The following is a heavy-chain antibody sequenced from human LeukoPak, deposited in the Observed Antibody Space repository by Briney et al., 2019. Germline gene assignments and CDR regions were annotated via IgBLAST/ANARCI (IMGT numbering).Heavy chain of an antibody. J-gene: IGHJ4*02. V-gene: IGHV1-69*05. Sequence: GASVKVSCKASGGTFSSYAISWVRQAPGQGLEWMGGIIPIFGTANYAQKFQGRVTITTDESTSTAYMELSSLRSEDTAVYYCASSPSRFGVVQTYYFDYWGQGTLVTVSS. CDR3: ASSPSRFGVVQTYYFDY. D-gene: IGHD3-3*01. CDR1: GGTFSSYA. CDR2: IIPIFGTA.